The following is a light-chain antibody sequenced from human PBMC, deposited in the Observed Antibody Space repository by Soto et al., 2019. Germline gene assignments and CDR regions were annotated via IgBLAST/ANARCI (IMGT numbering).Light chain of an antibody. V-gene: IGLV2-8*01. CDR2: EVN. CDR1: SSDVGGCNY. Sequence: QSALTQPPSASGSPGQSVAISCTGTSSDVGGCNYVSWYQQHPGKAPKLMIYEVNKRPSGVPDRFSGSKSGNTASLTVSGLQAEDEADYYCISYDGSSKVFGNGTKVTV. J-gene: IGLJ1*01. CDR3: ISYDGSSKV.